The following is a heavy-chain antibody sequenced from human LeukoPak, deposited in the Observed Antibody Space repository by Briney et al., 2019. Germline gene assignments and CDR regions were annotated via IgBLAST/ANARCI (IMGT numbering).Heavy chain of an antibody. D-gene: IGHD3-22*01. CDR1: GYTFTSYG. CDR2: ISGYNGNT. J-gene: IGHJ4*02. CDR3: AKDIHPGLDSGASCCFDY. V-gene: IGHV1-18*01. Sequence: ASVKVSCKASGYTFTSYGISWVRQAPGQGLELMGWISGYNGNTNYAQNLHGRVSITTDTSTSTAYMELRSLRSDDTAVYYCAKDIHPGLDSGASCCFDYWGQGTLVTVSS.